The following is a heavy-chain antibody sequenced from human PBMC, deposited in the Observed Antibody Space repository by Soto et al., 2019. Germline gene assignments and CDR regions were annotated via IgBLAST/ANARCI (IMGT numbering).Heavy chain of an antibody. CDR2: IYYSGST. V-gene: IGHV4-59*08. CDR1: GGSISSYY. D-gene: IGHD5-18*01. J-gene: IGHJ4*02. Sequence: SETLSLTCTVSGGSISSYYWSWIRQPPGKGLEWIGYIYYSGSTNYNPSLKSRVTISVDTSKNQFSLKLSSVTAADTAVYYCASTDTAMVKYFDYWGQGTLVTVSS. CDR3: ASTDTAMVKYFDY.